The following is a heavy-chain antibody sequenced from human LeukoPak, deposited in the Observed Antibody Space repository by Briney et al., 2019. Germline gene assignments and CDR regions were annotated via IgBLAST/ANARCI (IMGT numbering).Heavy chain of an antibody. CDR2: IIPIFGTA. J-gene: IGHJ4*02. CDR3: ARDGSGSYHDY. V-gene: IGHV1-69*05. CDR1: GGTFSSYA. D-gene: IGHD1-26*01. Sequence: ASVKVSCTASGGTFSSYAISWVRQAPGQGLEWMGGIIPIFGTANYAQKFQGRVTITTAESTSTAYMELSSLRSEDTAVYYCARDGSGSYHDYWGQGTLVTVSS.